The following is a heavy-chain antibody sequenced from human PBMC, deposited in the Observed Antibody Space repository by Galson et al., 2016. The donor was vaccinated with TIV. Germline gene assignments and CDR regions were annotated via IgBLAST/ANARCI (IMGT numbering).Heavy chain of an antibody. Sequence: SLRLSCAASGFTFHDHYMSWIRQTPGKGLEWISYITSGGHSRYYADSVKGRFTISRDKSKNTLYLAMRSLRAEDTAVYYCARIIVPYGMDVWGQGTTVTVSS. CDR1: GFTFHDHY. J-gene: IGHJ6*02. D-gene: IGHD2/OR15-2a*01. CDR2: ITSGGHSR. CDR3: ARIIVPYGMDV. V-gene: IGHV3-11*04.